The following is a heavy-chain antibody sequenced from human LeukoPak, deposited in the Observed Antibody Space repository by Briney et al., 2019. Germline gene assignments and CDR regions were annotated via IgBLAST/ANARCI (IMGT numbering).Heavy chain of an antibody. Sequence: GGSLRLSCEASGFTVSNTYISWVRQAPGKGLEWVSAIYSDGSTYYADSVKGRFTSSRDISKNTLYLQMGSLTAEDTAVYYCARDPTTVAGANWGQGTLVTVSS. D-gene: IGHD6-19*01. CDR1: GFTVSNTY. CDR2: IYSDGST. CDR3: ARDPTTVAGAN. V-gene: IGHV3-53*01. J-gene: IGHJ4*02.